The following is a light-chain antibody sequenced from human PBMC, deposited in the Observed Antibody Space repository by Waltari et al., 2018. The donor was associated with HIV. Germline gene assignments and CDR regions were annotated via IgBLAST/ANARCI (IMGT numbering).Light chain of an antibody. V-gene: IGLV3-21*02. CDR1: NIGSKS. CDR2: DDS. CDR3: QVWDSSSDHHVV. Sequence: SYVLTQPPSVSVAPGQTARITCGGNNIGSKSVHWYQQKPGQAPVLVVYDDSDRPSGVPAGFSGSNSGNTATLTISRVEAGDEADYYCQVWDSSSDHHVVFGGGTKLTVL. J-gene: IGLJ2*01.